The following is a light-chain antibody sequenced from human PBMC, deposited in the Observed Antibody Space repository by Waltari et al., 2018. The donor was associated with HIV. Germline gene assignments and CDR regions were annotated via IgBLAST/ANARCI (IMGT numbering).Light chain of an antibody. CDR3: TSYTSSTHVI. V-gene: IGLV2-14*01. CDR2: EVS. J-gene: IGLJ2*01. Sequence: QSALTQPASVSGSPGQSITISCTGTSSAVGAYNYVPWYQQHPDRAPKLMIYEVSNRPLGVSNRFSGSKSGNTASLTISGLQAEDEADYYCTSYTSSTHVIFGGGTKLTVL. CDR1: SSAVGAYNY.